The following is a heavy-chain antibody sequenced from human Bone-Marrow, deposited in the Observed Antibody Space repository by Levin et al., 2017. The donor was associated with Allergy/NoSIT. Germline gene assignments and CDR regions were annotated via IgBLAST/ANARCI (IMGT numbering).Heavy chain of an antibody. Sequence: ASVKVSCKTSGYSFTNYGLNWVRQAPGQGLQWMGWINPYNGRTDYLQKFQGRVTVTTDTSTSTVYMEMRSLTSDDTGLYFCARERPDRRFDYWGQGTLVTVSS. CDR2: INPYNGRT. CDR3: ARERPDRRFDY. J-gene: IGHJ4*02. CDR1: GYSFTNYG. V-gene: IGHV1-18*01.